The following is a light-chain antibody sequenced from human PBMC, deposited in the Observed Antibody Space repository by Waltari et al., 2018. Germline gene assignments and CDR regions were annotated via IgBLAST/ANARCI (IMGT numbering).Light chain of an antibody. V-gene: IGLV4-69*01. CDR3: QTGGHGTWV. CDR2: VNSDGSH. CDR1: SGHSTNV. J-gene: IGLJ3*02. Sequence: QLVLTQSPSASASLGASVKLTCTLSSGHSTNVIAWLQKRPEKGPRYLMKVNSDGSHNKGDEIPDRFSGSSSGAERYLTISSLHSEDEADYYCQTGGHGTWVFGGGTKLTVL.